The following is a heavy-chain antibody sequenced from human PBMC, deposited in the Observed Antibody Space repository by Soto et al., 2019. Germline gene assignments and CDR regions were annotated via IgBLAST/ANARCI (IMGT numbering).Heavy chain of an antibody. CDR2: IYSGGST. D-gene: IGHD3-10*01. Sequence: GGSLRLSCAASGFTVSSNYMSWVRQAPGKGLEWVSVIYSGGSTYYADSVKGRFTISRDNSKNTLYLQMNSLRAEDTAVYYCASTPSYGSGSYYVYWGQGTLVTVSS. V-gene: IGHV3-53*01. CDR3: ASTPSYGSGSYYVY. CDR1: GFTVSSNY. J-gene: IGHJ4*02.